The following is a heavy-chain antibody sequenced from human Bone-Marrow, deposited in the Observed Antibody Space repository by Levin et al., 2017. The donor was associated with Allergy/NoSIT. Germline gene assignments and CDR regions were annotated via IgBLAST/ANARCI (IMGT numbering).Heavy chain of an antibody. CDR3: AKDAYTCSGGSCYFFDY. CDR2: ISLDGNTQ. Sequence: PSETLSLTCAVSGFTFSNYAMHWVRQAPGRGLEWVAFISLDGNTQYYADSVKGRFTVSRDNSNNTLHLQMNSLRVEDTAIYFCAKDAYTCSGGSCYFFDYWGQGGLVTVSS. V-gene: IGHV3-30*18. D-gene: IGHD2-15*01. J-gene: IGHJ4*02. CDR1: GFTFSNYA.